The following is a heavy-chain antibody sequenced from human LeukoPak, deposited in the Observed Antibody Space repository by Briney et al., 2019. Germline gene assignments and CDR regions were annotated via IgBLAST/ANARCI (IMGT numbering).Heavy chain of an antibody. D-gene: IGHD6-19*01. V-gene: IGHV3-48*03. J-gene: IGHJ4*02. CDR2: IDRSGSTI. CDR1: GFSSSNYE. Sequence: GGSLRLSCAASGFSSSNYEMNWVRQAPGKGLEWVSYIDRSGSTIHYEDSVKGRFTISRDNAKNSLYLQMNSLRAEDTAVYYCARRSGIAVAGAFDYWGQGTLVTVSS. CDR3: ARRSGIAVAGAFDY.